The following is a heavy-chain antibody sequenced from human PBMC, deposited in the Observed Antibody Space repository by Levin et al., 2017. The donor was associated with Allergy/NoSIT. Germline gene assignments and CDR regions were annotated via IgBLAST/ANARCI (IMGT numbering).Heavy chain of an antibody. V-gene: IGHV3-49*03. D-gene: IGHD1-26*01. Sequence: GESLKISCRASGFTFGDYAMSWFRQAPGKGLEWVGFIKTKAYGGTREYAASVKGRFTISRDDSRSIAYLQMNSLKTEDTAVYYCTRDRGLLWEVGAFDIWGQGTMVTVSS. CDR1: GFTFGDYA. CDR2: IKTKAYGGTR. J-gene: IGHJ3*02. CDR3: TRDRGLLWEVGAFDI.